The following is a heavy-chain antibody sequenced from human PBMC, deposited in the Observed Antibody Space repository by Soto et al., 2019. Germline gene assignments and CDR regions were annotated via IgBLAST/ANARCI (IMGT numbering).Heavy chain of an antibody. CDR3: GRGGSGIYGMDV. V-gene: IGHV3-74*01. J-gene: IGHJ6*02. CDR1: GFTFTSYW. D-gene: IGHD6-13*01. CDR2: INGDGSST. Sequence: EVQLVESGGGLVQPGGSLRLSCAASGFTFTSYWVHWVRQAPGRGLVWVSRINGDGSSTNYADSVKGRFTISRDNAKNTLYLQMNSLRAEDTAVYLCGRGGSGIYGMDVWGHGTTVTVSS.